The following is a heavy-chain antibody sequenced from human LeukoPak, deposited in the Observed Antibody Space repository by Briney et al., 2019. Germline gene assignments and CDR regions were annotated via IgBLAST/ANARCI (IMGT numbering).Heavy chain of an antibody. J-gene: IGHJ6*02. CDR2: ISSSGSTI. CDR1: GFTFSDYY. CDR3: ARRAILYSGSYYGMDV. D-gene: IGHD1-26*01. V-gene: IGHV3-11*01. Sequence: GGSLRLSCAASGFTFSDYYMSWIRQAPGKGLEWVSYISSSGSTIYYADSVKGRFTISRDNAKNSLYLQMNSLRAEDTAVYYCARRAILYSGSYYGMDVWGQGTTVTVSS.